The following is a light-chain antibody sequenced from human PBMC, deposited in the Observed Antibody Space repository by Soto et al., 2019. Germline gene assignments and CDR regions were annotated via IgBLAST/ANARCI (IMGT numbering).Light chain of an antibody. J-gene: IGKJ4*01. Sequence: DIPMTQSPSTLSASVGDRVTITCRASQSISSWLAWYQQKPGKAPNLLIYKASSLESGVPSRFSGSGSGTEFTLTISSLQPDDFATYYCQQSNSYPLTFGGGTKVEIK. CDR2: KAS. V-gene: IGKV1-5*03. CDR3: QQSNSYPLT. CDR1: QSISSW.